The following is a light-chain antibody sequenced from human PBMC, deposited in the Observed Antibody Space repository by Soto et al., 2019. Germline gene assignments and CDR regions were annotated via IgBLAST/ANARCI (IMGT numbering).Light chain of an antibody. Sequence: DIQMTQSPSSLSASVGDRVTITCRASQSISSYLNWYQQKPGKAPNLLIYAASSLQRGVPSKISGSGSGTDFTLTISSLQPEDFATYYGQQSYSSPFSFGPGTKVDIK. CDR1: QSISSY. CDR2: AAS. V-gene: IGKV1-39*01. CDR3: QQSYSSPFS. J-gene: IGKJ3*01.